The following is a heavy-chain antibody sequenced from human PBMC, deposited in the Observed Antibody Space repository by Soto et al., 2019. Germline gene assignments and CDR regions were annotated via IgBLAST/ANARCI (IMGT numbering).Heavy chain of an antibody. CDR1: GFTFDDYA. V-gene: IGHV3-9*01. CDR3: ALAFEWLLPLDY. D-gene: IGHD3-9*01. Sequence: PGGSLRLSCAASGFTFDDYAMHWVRQAPGKGLEWVSGISWNSGSIGYADSVKGRFTISRDNAKNSLYLQMNSLRAEDTALYYCALAFEWLLPLDYWGQGTLVTVSS. J-gene: IGHJ4*02. CDR2: ISWNSGSI.